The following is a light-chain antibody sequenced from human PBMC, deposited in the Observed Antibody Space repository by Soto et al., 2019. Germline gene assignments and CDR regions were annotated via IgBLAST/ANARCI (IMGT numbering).Light chain of an antibody. V-gene: IGKV1-39*01. J-gene: IGKJ5*01. CDR1: QTISSF. CDR3: QQTYSTPSIT. CDR2: AAS. Sequence: IQMTQSPSSLPASVGDRVTITCRASQTISSFLNWYQQKPGKAPNLLIYAASSLQSGVPSRFSGSGSGTDFTLTISSLQPEDFATYYCQQTYSTPSITFGQGTLLE.